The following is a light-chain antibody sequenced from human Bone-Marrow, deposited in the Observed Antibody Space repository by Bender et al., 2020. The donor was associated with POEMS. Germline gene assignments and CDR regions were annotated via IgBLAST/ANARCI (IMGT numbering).Light chain of an antibody. CDR1: DSNFGGNN. V-gene: IGLV1-44*01. CDR3: CSQTSSRTLGV. CDR2: SNY. Sequence: QSVLTQPPSASGTPGQSVIISCSGTDSNFGGNNVNWYQHLPGTAPRLVVYSNYQRPSEIPERFSGSRSGNTASLTIAGLQAEDEADYYCCSQTSSRTLGVFGTGTRVTV. J-gene: IGLJ1*01.